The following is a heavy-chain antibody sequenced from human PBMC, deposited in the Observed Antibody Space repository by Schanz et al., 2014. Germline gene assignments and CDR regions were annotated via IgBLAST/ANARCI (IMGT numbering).Heavy chain of an antibody. CDR1: GFTFKNFG. Sequence: QVQLVESGGGVVQPGGSLRLSCEASGFTFKNFGMHWVRQTPGKGLEWMAFIWYDGSNKIYADSVKGRFTISRDNSNNTLFPQMSGLRVEDTAIYYCAKDSVLVATGHDYFDYWGQGTLVTVSS. J-gene: IGHJ4*02. V-gene: IGHV3-30*02. CDR3: AKDSVLVATGHDYFDY. CDR2: IWYDGSNK. D-gene: IGHD2-21*01.